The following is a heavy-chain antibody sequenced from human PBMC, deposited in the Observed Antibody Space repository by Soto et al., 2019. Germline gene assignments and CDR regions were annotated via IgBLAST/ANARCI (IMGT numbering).Heavy chain of an antibody. D-gene: IGHD6-13*01. J-gene: IGHJ4*02. Sequence: GGSLRLSCAASGFTFSDYYMSWFRQAPGKGLEWVSYISGSGSTIHDADSVKGRFTTSRDNAKNSLYLQMNSLRAEDTAVYYCARVGSIEAAGTPDYWGQGTLVTVSS. CDR2: ISGSGSTI. CDR3: ARVGSIEAAGTPDY. V-gene: IGHV3-11*01. CDR1: GFTFSDYY.